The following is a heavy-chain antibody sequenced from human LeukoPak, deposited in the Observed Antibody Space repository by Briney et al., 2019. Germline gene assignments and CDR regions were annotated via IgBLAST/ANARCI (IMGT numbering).Heavy chain of an antibody. CDR1: GFTFSSYS. J-gene: IGHJ6*03. D-gene: IGHD3-3*01. V-gene: IGHV3-48*01. CDR2: ISSSSSTI. CDR3: ARDPSYDLWSGYSRARLYYYYYMDV. Sequence: GGSLRLSCAASGFTFSSYSMNWVRQAPGKGLEWVSYISSSSSTIYYADSVKGRFTISRDNSKNSLYLQMNSLRAEDTAVYYCARDPSYDLWSGYSRARLYYYYYMDVWGKGTTVTVSS.